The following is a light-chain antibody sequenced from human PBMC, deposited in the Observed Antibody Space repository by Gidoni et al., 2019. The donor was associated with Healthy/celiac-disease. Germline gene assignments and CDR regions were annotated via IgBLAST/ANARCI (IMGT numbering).Light chain of an antibody. V-gene: IGKV3-15*01. J-gene: IGKJ1*01. CDR2: GAS. CDR1: QSVSSN. CDR3: QQYNNWPRT. Sequence: ELVMTQSPATLSVSPGERATLSCRASQSVSSNLAWYQQKPGQAPRLLIYGASTRATGIPARVSGSGSGTEFTLNISSLQSEDFAVYYCQQYNNWPRTFGQGTKVEIK.